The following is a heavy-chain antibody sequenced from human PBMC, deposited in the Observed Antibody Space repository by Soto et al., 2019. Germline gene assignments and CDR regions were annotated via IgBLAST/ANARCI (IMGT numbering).Heavy chain of an antibody. V-gene: IGHV1-69*13. D-gene: IGHD3-10*01. CDR1: GGTFSSYA. CDR3: ARSVWFGELLSGHMDV. J-gene: IGHJ6*04. CDR2: IIPIFGTA. Sequence: SSVKVSCKASGGTFSSYAISWVRQAPGQGLEWMGGIIPIFGTANYAQKFQGRVAITADESTSTAYMELSSLRSEDTAVYYCARSVWFGELLSGHMDVWGKGTRVTVSS.